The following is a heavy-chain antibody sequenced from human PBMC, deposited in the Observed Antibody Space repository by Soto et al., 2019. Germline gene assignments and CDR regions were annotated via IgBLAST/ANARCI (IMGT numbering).Heavy chain of an antibody. CDR1: GGSISSYY. D-gene: IGHD1-7*01. J-gene: IGHJ5*02. Sequence: SETLSLTCTVSGGSISSYYWSWIRQPPGKGLEWIGYIYYSGSTNYNPSLKSRVTISVDTSKNQFSLKLSSVTAADTAGYCCARESPYITGTGNWFDPWGQGTLVTVSS. CDR2: IYYSGST. V-gene: IGHV4-59*01. CDR3: ARESPYITGTGNWFDP.